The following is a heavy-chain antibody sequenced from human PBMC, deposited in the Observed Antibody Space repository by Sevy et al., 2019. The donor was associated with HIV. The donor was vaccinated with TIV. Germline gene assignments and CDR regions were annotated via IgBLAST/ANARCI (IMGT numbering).Heavy chain of an antibody. J-gene: IGHJ5*02. Sequence: GGCLRLSCEASGFTFRSYEMSWVRQAPGKGLEWVSYISSSGSIIYYADSVKGRFTISRDNAKNSLYMQMNSLRAEDTAVYYCARVDANYDKGFDPWGQGTLVTVSS. CDR3: ARVDANYDKGFDP. D-gene: IGHD3-22*01. CDR1: GFTFRSYE. V-gene: IGHV3-48*03. CDR2: ISSSGSII.